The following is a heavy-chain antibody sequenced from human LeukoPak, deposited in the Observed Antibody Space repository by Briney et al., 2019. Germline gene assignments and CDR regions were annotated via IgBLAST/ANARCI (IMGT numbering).Heavy chain of an antibody. D-gene: IGHD2-21*02. CDR1: GFTFSSYA. CDR2: IRYDGSNK. Sequence: GGSLRLSCAASGFTFSSYAMHWVRQAPGKGLEWVAFIRYDGSNKYYADSVKGRFTISRDNSKNTLYLQMNSLRAEDTAVYYCAKDLGDLVDYWGQGTLVTVSS. V-gene: IGHV3-30*02. J-gene: IGHJ4*02. CDR3: AKDLGDLVDY.